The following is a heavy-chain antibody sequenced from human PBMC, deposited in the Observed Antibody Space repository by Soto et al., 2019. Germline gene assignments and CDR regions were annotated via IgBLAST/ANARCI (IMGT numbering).Heavy chain of an antibody. CDR3: ARAPLGIIVAPDF. Sequence: ASVKVSCKASGGTFSSYTISWVRQAPGLGLEWMGRMIPGNGKQDYAQKFQGRVTVTTDTSTSTTYMELSILTSEDTAVYYCARAPLGIIVAPDFWGQGTLVTVSS. CDR1: GGTFSSYT. V-gene: IGHV1-69*02. CDR2: MIPGNGKQ. D-gene: IGHD3-22*01. J-gene: IGHJ4*02.